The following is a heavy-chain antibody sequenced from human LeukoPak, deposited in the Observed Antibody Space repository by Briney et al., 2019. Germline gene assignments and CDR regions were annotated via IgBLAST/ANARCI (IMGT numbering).Heavy chain of an antibody. CDR2: IYTSGST. CDR3: AREPRLRRNWFDP. Sequence: SQTLSLTSTVSAGSISSGNYYWSWIRQPAGKGLEWFGRIYTSGSTNYNPSLKSRVTISVDTSKNRFSLKLSSVTAAETAVYYCAREPRLRRNWFDPWGQGTLVTVSS. J-gene: IGHJ5*02. D-gene: IGHD4-17*01. V-gene: IGHV4-61*02. CDR1: AGSISSGNYY.